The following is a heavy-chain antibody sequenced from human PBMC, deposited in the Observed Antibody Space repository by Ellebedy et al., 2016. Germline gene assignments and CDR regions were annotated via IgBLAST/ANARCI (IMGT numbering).Heavy chain of an antibody. CDR1: SYTFSTHG. V-gene: IGHV1-46*01. CDR3: ARVTYTLDV. Sequence: ASVKVSXKASSYTFSTHGINWVRQAPGQGLEWMGIINPIGGRATYAQKFQGRVTMTTDTSTSTVYMELSSLIFEDTAVYYCARVTYTLDVWGQGTTVTVSS. J-gene: IGHJ6*02. CDR2: INPIGGRA. D-gene: IGHD2-21*02.